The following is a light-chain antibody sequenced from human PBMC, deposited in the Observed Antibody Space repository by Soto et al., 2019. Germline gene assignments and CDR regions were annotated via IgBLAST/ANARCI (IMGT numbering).Light chain of an antibody. V-gene: IGKV1-39*01. Sequence: DIQMTQSPSSLSASVGDRVTISCRASQSISSYLNWYQQKPGKAPKLLIFSASSLQSEFPSRFSGGGSGRDFTLTVNNLQPEHFATYYCQQSYSTPLTFGGGTKVDIK. CDR3: QQSYSTPLT. CDR2: SAS. J-gene: IGKJ4*01. CDR1: QSISSY.